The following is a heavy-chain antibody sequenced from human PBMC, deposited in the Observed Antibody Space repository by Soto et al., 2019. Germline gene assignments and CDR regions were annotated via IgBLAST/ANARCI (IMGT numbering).Heavy chain of an antibody. CDR1: GYTFTNYD. V-gene: IGHV1-18*01. Sequence: QIQLVQSGAEVKKPGASVKVSCKTSGYTFTNYDIGWVRQAPGQGLEWMGWISPYSGNTNYAQKLQDRVTMTTDTSTRTAYMALRSLRSDDTAVYYCVRFASSGWYTGGYWGQGTLVTVSS. D-gene: IGHD6-19*01. CDR2: ISPYSGNT. CDR3: VRFASSGWYTGGY. J-gene: IGHJ4*02.